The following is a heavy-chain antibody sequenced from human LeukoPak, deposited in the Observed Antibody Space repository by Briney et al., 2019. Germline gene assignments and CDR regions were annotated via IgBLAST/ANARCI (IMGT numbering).Heavy chain of an antibody. J-gene: IGHJ3*02. CDR3: AISGADAFDI. D-gene: IGHD6-19*01. CDR2: ISSSSSYI. V-gene: IGHV3-21*01. CDR1: GFTFSSYS. Sequence: GGSLRLSCAASGFTFSSYSMNWVRQAPGKGLEWVSSISSSSSYIYYADSVKGRFTISRDDAKNSLYLQMNSLRAEDTAVYYCAISGADAFDIWGQGTMVTVSS.